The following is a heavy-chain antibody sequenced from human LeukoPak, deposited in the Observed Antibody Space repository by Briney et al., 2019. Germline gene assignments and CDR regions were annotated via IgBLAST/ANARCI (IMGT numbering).Heavy chain of an antibody. V-gene: IGHV3-21*01. CDR3: ASSQWYCSSTSCYWWDYYYMDV. CDR2: ISSSSSYI. D-gene: IGHD2-2*01. CDR1: GFTFSSYS. J-gene: IGHJ6*03. Sequence: KPGGSLRLSCAASGFTFSSYSMNWVRQAPGKGLEWVSSISSSSSYIYYADSVKGRFTISRDNAKNSLYLQINSLRAEDTAVYYCASSQWYCSSTSCYWWDYYYMDVWGKGTTVTVSS.